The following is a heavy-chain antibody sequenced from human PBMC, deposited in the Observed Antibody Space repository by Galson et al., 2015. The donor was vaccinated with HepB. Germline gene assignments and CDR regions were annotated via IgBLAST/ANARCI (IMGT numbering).Heavy chain of an antibody. Sequence: SVKVSCKASGYIFSSYSITWVRQAPGQGLEWMGRISGYNGDTNYAQKFQGRVTMTTDTSTRTAYMELRSLRSDDAAVYYCARGGYVVMVGGTQTNWFDPWGQGTLVTVSS. D-gene: IGHD2-15*01. J-gene: IGHJ5*02. CDR3: ARGGYVVMVGGTQTNWFDP. V-gene: IGHV1-18*04. CDR2: ISGYNGDT. CDR1: GYIFSSYS.